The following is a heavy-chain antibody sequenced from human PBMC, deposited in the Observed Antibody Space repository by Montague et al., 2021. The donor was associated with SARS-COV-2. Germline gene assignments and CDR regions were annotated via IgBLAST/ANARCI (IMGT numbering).Heavy chain of an antibody. Sequence: SETLSLTCSVSSGSIISSGYYWGWIRQPPGEELEWIGNIYYSGTTYYSPSLQSRGTISVDTSKNHLSLRLSSVTAADTAVYFCARGMIRGVTTPFDYWGQGSQVTVSS. D-gene: IGHD3-10*01. CDR3: ARGMIRGVTTPFDY. CDR2: IYYSGTT. V-gene: IGHV4-39*02. CDR1: SGSIISSGYY. J-gene: IGHJ4*02.